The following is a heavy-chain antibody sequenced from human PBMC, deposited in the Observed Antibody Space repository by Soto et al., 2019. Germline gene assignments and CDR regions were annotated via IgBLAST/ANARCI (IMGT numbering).Heavy chain of an antibody. CDR3: ARASGGYRLFDY. CDR2: MYHSGTT. D-gene: IGHD5-12*01. V-gene: IGHV4-30-2*01. Sequence: PSETLSLTCAVLGGSVSSGESSGIWIRQPPGKGLQWIGYMYHSGTTNYNPSLKSRVTISIDRSKNLFSLNLTSVTAADTAVYYCARASGGYRLFDYWGQGTLVTVSS. J-gene: IGHJ4*02. CDR1: GGSVSSGESS.